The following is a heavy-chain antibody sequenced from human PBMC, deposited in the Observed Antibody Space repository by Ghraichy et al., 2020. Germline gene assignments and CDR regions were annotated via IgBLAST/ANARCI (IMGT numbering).Heavy chain of an antibody. CDR1: GYTFTGYY. CDR2: INPNSGGT. Sequence: ASVKVSCKASGYTFTGYYMHWVRQAPGQGLEWMGWINPNSGGTNYAQKFQGRVTMTRDTSISTAYMELSRLRSDDTAVYYCARDYRRDGYKAKFDYWGQGTLVTVSS. J-gene: IGHJ4*02. V-gene: IGHV1-2*02. D-gene: IGHD5-24*01. CDR3: ARDYRRDGYKAKFDY.